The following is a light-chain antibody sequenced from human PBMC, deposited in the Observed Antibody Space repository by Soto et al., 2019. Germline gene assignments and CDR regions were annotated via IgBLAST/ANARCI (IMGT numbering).Light chain of an antibody. Sequence: QSVLTQPPSASGTPGQRVTISCAGTSSDVGGYDYVSWYQQHPGKAPKLIIYEVNKRPSGVPDRFSGSKSANTASLTVSGLQAEDEADYYCSSYAGSNNLRMFGGGTKLTVL. CDR3: SSYAGSNNLRM. J-gene: IGLJ3*02. CDR2: EVN. V-gene: IGLV2-8*01. CDR1: SSDVGGYDY.